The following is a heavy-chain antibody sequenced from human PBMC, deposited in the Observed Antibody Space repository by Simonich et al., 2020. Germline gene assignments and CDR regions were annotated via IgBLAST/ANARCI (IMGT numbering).Heavy chain of an antibody. J-gene: IGHJ6*02. CDR2: IYHSGRP. D-gene: IGHD6-13*01. CDR1: GYSISSGYY. V-gene: IGHV4-38-2*01. CDR3: ARVGYSNYYYYGMDV. Sequence: QVQLQESGPGLVKPSETLSLTCAVSGYSISSGYYWGWIRQPPGKGLEWIGSIYHSGRPYYNPSRKGRVTISVDTSKSQFSLKLSSVTAADTAVYYCARVGYSNYYYYGMDVWGQGTTVTVSS.